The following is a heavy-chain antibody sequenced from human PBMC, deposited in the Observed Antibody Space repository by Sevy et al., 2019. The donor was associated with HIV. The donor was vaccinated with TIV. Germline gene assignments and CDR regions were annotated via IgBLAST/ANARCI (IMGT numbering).Heavy chain of an antibody. CDR2: IYTSGST. V-gene: IGHV4-4*07. D-gene: IGHD6-19*01. Sequence: SETLSLTCTVSGGSISSYYWSWIRQPAGKGLEWIGRIYTSGSTNYNPPLKSRVTMSVDTSKNQFSLKLSSVTAADTAVYYCARDLANYSSGWYGWFDPWGQGTLVTVSS. J-gene: IGHJ5*02. CDR3: ARDLANYSSGWYGWFDP. CDR1: GGSISSYY.